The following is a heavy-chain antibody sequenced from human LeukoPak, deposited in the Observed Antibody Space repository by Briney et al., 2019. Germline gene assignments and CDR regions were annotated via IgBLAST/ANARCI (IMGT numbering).Heavy chain of an antibody. CDR1: GGPISSYY. V-gene: IGHV4-59*08. J-gene: IGHJ4*02. Sequence: SETLSLTCTVSGGPISSYYWSCIRQPPGKGLEWIAYISDIGSINYNPSLKSRVTISLDTSKNQFSLKLSSVTAADTAVYYCAGHHPRNTVDFWGQGTLVTVSS. CDR2: ISDIGSI. CDR3: AGHHPRNTVDF. D-gene: IGHD2/OR15-2a*01.